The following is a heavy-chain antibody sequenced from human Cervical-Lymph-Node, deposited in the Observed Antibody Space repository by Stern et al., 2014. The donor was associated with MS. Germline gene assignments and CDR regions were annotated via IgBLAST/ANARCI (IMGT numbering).Heavy chain of an antibody. J-gene: IGHJ6*02. CDR3: AVRYCSGGRCYSVPDV. Sequence: VQLVPSGSEVKKPGASAKVSCKASEYTHNNYLIHWVRQAPGQRPDWIGVIKPSGATNYAQKVQDRVTMTTDASTSTFYMELSRLRSEDTAVYYCAVRYCSGGRCYSVPDVWGQGTTVIVSS. CDR2: IKPSGAT. CDR1: EYTHNNYL. V-gene: IGHV1-46*02. D-gene: IGHD2-15*01.